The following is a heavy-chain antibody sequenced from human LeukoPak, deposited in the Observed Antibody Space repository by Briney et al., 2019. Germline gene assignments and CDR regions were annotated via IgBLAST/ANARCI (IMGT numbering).Heavy chain of an antibody. Sequence: ASVKVSCKASGYPFNNYDINWVRQATGQGLEWMGWMNPHSGKTGYAQNFQGRVAMTRDTSISTAYMELSSLRSEDTAVYYCARLSSHYGDYKVDPWGQGTLVTVSS. J-gene: IGHJ5*02. V-gene: IGHV1-8*01. CDR2: MNPHSGKT. CDR1: GYPFNNYD. D-gene: IGHD4-17*01. CDR3: ARLSSHYGDYKVDP.